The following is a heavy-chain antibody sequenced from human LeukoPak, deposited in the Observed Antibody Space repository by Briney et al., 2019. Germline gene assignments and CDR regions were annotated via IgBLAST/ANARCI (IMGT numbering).Heavy chain of an antibody. CDR3: ATETKDSSAYYYFDY. CDR2: IKQDGSEK. D-gene: IGHD3-22*01. CDR1: GFTFSSYW. V-gene: IGHV3-7*03. Sequence: GGSLRLSCAASGFTFSSYWMSWVRQAPGKGLEWVANIKQDGSEKYYVDSVKGRFTISRDNAKNSLYLQMNSLQTEDTAVYYCATETKDSSAYYYFDYWGQGALVTVSS. J-gene: IGHJ4*02.